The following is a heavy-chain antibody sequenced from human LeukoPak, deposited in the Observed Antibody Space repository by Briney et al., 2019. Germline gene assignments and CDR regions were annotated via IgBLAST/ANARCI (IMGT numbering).Heavy chain of an antibody. CDR1: GFIFSKYG. D-gene: IGHD3-22*01. CDR3: ARWGIVGHDAFDL. Sequence: GGSLRLSCAAFGFIFSKYGMHWVRQAPGRGLEWLALIRHDGNEEWYVDSVRGRFTISRDNSKNTVFLQMNSLRADDTAVYYCARWGIVGHDAFDLWGQGTMVTVSS. J-gene: IGHJ3*01. V-gene: IGHV3-33*01. CDR2: IRHDGNEE.